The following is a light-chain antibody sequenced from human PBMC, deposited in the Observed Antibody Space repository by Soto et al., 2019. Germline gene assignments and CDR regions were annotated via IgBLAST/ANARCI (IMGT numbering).Light chain of an antibody. J-gene: IGLJ1*01. V-gene: IGLV2-11*01. Sequence: QSVLTQPRSVSGSPGQSVTISCTGTSSDVGGYNYVSWYQQHPGKAPKLMIYDVSERPSGVPDRFSGSKSGNTASLTISGLQAVDEADYYCCSYAGIYTLYVFGTGTKLTVL. CDR1: SSDVGGYNY. CDR2: DVS. CDR3: CSYAGIYTLYV.